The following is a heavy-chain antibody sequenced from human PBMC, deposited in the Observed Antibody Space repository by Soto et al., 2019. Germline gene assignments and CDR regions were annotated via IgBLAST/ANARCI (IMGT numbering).Heavy chain of an antibody. CDR1: GFTFGSYW. Sequence: EVQLVESGGVLVQPGGSLRLSCAVSGFTFGSYWMNWVRLIPGKGLEWVAYIKPDGSATYYVDSVKGRFTISRDNAKNSLYLQMNSQRVEDTSVYYCARAGYCGPGCYYYFDYWGHGTLVTVSS. J-gene: IGHJ4*01. CDR3: ARAGYCGPGCYYYFDY. V-gene: IGHV3-7*01. CDR2: IKPDGSAT. D-gene: IGHD2-21*02.